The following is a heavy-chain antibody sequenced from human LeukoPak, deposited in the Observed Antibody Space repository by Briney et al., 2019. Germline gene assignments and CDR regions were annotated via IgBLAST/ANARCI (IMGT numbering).Heavy chain of an antibody. D-gene: IGHD6-19*01. CDR2: IYYSGST. CDR1: GGSISSSSYY. J-gene: IGHJ4*02. CDR3: ARARQWPSFDY. V-gene: IGHV4-39*07. Sequence: SETLSLTCTVSGGSISSSSYYWGWIRQPPGKGLEWIGSIYYSGSTYYNPSLKSRVTISVDTSKNQFSLKLSSVTAADTAVYYCARARQWPSFDYWGQGTLVTVSS.